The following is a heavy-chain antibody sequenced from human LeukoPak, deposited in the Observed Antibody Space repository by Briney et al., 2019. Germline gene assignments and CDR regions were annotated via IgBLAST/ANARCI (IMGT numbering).Heavy chain of an antibody. CDR1: GFTFSSYG. CDR3: STGPAPSRDFDY. J-gene: IGHJ4*02. V-gene: IGHV3-33*08. D-gene: IGHD1-1*01. Sequence: GGSLRLSCAASGFTFSSYGMHWVRQAPGKGLEGVSVIWYDGSNKYYADSVKGRFTISRDNSKNTLYLQMNSLRAEDTAVYSCSTGPAPSRDFDYWGQGTLVTVSS. CDR2: IWYDGSNK.